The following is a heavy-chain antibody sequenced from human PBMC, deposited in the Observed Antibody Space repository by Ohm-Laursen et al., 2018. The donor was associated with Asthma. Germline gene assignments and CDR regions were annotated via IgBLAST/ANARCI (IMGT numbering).Heavy chain of an antibody. CDR3: ARDMAYYYGSGSYYNARGYYYYGMGV. CDR1: GFTFSSYG. Sequence: SLRLSCSASGFTFSSYGMHWVRQAPGKGLEWVAVIWYDGSNKYYADSVKGRFTISRDNSKNTLYLQMNSLRAEDTAVYYCARDMAYYYGSGSYYNARGYYYYGMGVWGQGTTVTVSS. V-gene: IGHV3-33*08. CDR2: IWYDGSNK. D-gene: IGHD3-10*01. J-gene: IGHJ6*02.